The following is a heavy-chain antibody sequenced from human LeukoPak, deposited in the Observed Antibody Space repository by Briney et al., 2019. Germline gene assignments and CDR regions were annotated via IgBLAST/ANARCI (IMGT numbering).Heavy chain of an antibody. Sequence: ASVKVSCKASGYTFTGYYMHWVRQAPGQGLEWMGWINPNSGGTNYAQEFQGRVTMTRDTSISTAYMELSRLRSDDTAVYYCARSIMPLGRGPKYYWFDPWGQGTLVTVSS. J-gene: IGHJ5*02. CDR2: INPNSGGT. CDR1: GYTFTGYY. CDR3: ARSIMPLGRGPKYYWFDP. V-gene: IGHV1-2*02. D-gene: IGHD2-2*01.